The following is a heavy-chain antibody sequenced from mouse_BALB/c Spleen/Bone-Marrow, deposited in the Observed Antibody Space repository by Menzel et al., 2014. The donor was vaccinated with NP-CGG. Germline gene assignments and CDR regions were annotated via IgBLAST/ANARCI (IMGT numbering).Heavy chain of an antibody. CDR2: ISSGGST. J-gene: IGHJ4*01. D-gene: IGHD1-1*01. CDR3: ASLYFYGSSYYTMDY. CDR1: GFTFGSYA. Sequence: EVKLVESGGGLVKPGGSLKLSCAASGFTFGSYAMSWVRQTPEKRLEWVASISSGGSTYYPDSVKGRFTISRDNARDILYLQMSSLRSEDTAMYYCASLYFYGSSYYTMDYWGQGTSVTVSS. V-gene: IGHV5-6-5*01.